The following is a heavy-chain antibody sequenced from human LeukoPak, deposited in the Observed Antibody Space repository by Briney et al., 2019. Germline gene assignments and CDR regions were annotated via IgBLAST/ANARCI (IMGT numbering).Heavy chain of an antibody. CDR3: TTPKYSGYDFYF. CDR2: IKSKTDGGTT. J-gene: IGHJ4*02. D-gene: IGHD5-12*01. CDR1: GFTFSKAW. Sequence: GGSLRLSCAASGFTFSKAWMYWVRQAPGKGLEWAGRIKSKTDGGTTDYAAPVKGRFTISRDDSKNTLFLQMNSLKTEDTATYYCTTPKYSGYDFYFWGQGTLVTVSS. V-gene: IGHV3-15*07.